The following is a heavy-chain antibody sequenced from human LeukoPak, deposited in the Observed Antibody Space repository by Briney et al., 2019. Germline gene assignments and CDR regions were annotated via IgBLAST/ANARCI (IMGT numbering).Heavy chain of an antibody. CDR1: GFTFSSYE. CDR3: ARAKRATGGGIFGY. J-gene: IGHJ4*02. Sequence: GGSLRLSCAASGFTFSSYEMNWVRQAPGKGLKWVSYISSSGVTIYYADSVKGRFTISRDNAKNSLYLQMNSLRAEDTAVYHCARAKRATGGGIFGYWGQGTLVTVSS. D-gene: IGHD5-24*01. V-gene: IGHV3-48*03. CDR2: ISSSGVTI.